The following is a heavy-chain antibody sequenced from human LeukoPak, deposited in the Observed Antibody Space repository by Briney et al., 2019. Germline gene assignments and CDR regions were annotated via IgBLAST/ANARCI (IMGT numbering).Heavy chain of an antibody. J-gene: IGHJ3*02. CDR1: GFTFSSYW. CDR2: INQGGSEK. Sequence: PGGSLRLSCAASGFTFSSYWMSWVRQAPGKGLEWVADINQGGSEKYYVDSVKGRFTISRDNAKNSLYLQMNSLRAEDTAVYYCARYAPYDYVLSREGTDAFDIWGQGTMVTVSS. V-gene: IGHV3-7*03. D-gene: IGHD3-16*01. CDR3: ARYAPYDYVLSREGTDAFDI.